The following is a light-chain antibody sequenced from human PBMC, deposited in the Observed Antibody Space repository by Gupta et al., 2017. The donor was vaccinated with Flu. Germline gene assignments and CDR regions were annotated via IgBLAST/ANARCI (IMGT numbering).Light chain of an antibody. V-gene: IGLV2-14*01. CDR2: EVS. Sequence: QSPRTQPAAVSGSPGQSIPISCTGTSSDAGGYNYVPWYQQHPGKAPKLMSDEVSTRPSGVSSRCSGSKSGNTAFLTISGLQAEDEAYYYCTSYTIGSPWVFGGGTKLTVL. CDR1: SSDAGGYNY. J-gene: IGLJ3*02. CDR3: TSYTIGSPWV.